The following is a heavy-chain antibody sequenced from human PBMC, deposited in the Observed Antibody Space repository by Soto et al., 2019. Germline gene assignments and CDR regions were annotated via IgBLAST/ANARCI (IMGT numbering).Heavy chain of an antibody. CDR1: GFTFTISA. CDR2: IVVGSGNT. CDR3: AVGDSSSYYFDY. J-gene: IGHJ4*02. Sequence: GASVKVSCKASGFTFTISAVRWVRQARGQRLEWIGWIVVGSGNTNYAQKFQERVTITRDMSTSTAYMELSSLRSEDTAVYYCAVGDSSSYYFDYWGQGTLVTSPQ. V-gene: IGHV1-58*01. D-gene: IGHD6-13*01.